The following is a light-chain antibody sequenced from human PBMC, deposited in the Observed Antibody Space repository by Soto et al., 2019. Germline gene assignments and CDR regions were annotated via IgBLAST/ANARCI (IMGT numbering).Light chain of an antibody. Sequence: QSVLTQPPSVSGAPGQRVTISCTGSSSKIGAGYDVHWYQQLPGTAPKLLIYGNSNRPSGVPDRFSGSKSGTSASLAITGLQAEDEADYYCQSYDSSLSAYVVFGGGTQLTVL. CDR1: SSKIGAGYD. CDR3: QSYDSSLSAYVV. CDR2: GNS. J-gene: IGLJ2*01. V-gene: IGLV1-40*01.